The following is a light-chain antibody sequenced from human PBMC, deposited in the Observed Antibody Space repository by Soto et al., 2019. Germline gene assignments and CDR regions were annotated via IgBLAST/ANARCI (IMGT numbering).Light chain of an antibody. V-gene: IGKV1-8*01. J-gene: IGKJ1*01. CDR1: QGISSY. CDR3: QQYGTSPWT. CDR2: AAS. Sequence: AIRMTQSPSALSASTGDRVTITCRASQGISSYLAWYQQKPGKAPKLLIYAASTLQSGVPSRFSASGSGTDFSLTISRLEPEDFAVYYCQQYGTSPWTFGQGTKVDIK.